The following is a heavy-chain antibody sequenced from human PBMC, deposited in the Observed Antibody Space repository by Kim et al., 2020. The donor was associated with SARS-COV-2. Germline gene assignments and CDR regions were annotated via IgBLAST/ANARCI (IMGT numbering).Heavy chain of an antibody. J-gene: IGHJ6*01. CDR3: ARVRHFEGTNYGLDV. D-gene: IGHD2-8*01. V-gene: IGHV3-64*01. Sequence: LSLTCVASGFTFSTGAMHWVRQAPGKGLEYVSTISTDGAMTNYASSVKGRFTISRDNSKNTVYLQMGSLRAEDMAVYFCARVRHFEGTNYGLDVWGQ. CDR2: ISTDGAMT. CDR1: GFTFSTGA.